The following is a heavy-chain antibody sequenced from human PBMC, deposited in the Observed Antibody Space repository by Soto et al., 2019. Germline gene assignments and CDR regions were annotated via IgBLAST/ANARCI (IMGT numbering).Heavy chain of an antibody. CDR3: ARDLSIGGFFDP. V-gene: IGHV4-59*02. D-gene: IGHD3-10*01. Sequence: SETLSLTCTVSGDSVNSYYWTWIRQPPGKELEWIGYIHYTGRTNCNPSLKSRITMSVDTPKNQFSLRLSSVTAADTAIYYCARDLSIGGFFDPWGQGTLVTVSS. J-gene: IGHJ5*02. CDR2: IHYTGRT. CDR1: GDSVNSYY.